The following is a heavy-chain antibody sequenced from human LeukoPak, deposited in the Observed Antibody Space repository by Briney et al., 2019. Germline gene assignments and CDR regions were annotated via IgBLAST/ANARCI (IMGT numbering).Heavy chain of an antibody. CDR2: INHSGGT. Sequence: SETLSLTCAVYGGSFSGYYWSWIRQPPGKGLEWIGEINHSGGTNYNPSLKSRVTISVDTSKNQFSLKLSSVTAADTAVYYCARGGLRYGMDVWGQGTTVTVSS. V-gene: IGHV4-34*01. CDR1: GGSFSGYY. CDR3: ARGGLRYGMDV. J-gene: IGHJ6*02. D-gene: IGHD5-12*01.